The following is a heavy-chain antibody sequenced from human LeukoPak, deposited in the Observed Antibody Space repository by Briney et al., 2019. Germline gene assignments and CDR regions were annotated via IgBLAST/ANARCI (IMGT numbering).Heavy chain of an antibody. V-gene: IGHV3-9*03. Sequence: GGSLRLSCAASGFTFDDYAMHWVRQAPGKGLEWVSGISWNSGSIGYADSVKGRFTISRDNAKNSLYLQMNSLRAEDMALYYCAKGADYDFWSVLGYWGQGTLVTVSS. CDR1: GFTFDDYA. CDR2: ISWNSGSI. D-gene: IGHD3-3*01. J-gene: IGHJ4*02. CDR3: AKGADYDFWSVLGY.